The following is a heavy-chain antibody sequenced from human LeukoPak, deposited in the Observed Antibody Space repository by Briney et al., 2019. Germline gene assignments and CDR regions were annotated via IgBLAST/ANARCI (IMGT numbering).Heavy chain of an antibody. CDR3: ARDILPIRGGVLYSSEEVLVDP. D-gene: IGHD6-19*01. CDR2: ISSSSSYI. V-gene: IGHV3-21*01. J-gene: IGHJ5*02. CDR1: GFTFSSYS. Sequence: PGGSLRLSCAASGFTFSSYSMNWVRQAPGKGLEWISSISSSSSYIYYADSVKGRFTISRDNAKNSLYLQMNSLRAEDTAVYYCARDILPIRGGVLYSSEEVLVDPWGQGTLVTVSS.